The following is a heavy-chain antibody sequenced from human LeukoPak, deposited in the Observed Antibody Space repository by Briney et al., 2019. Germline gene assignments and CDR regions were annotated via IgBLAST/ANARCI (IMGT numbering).Heavy chain of an antibody. D-gene: IGHD3-10*01. J-gene: IGHJ3*02. Sequence: GGPLRLFCAASGFPFRSYSMNWVRQAPGKGLEWVSSINSDSIYIFYADSVQGRFPISRDNAKNSLYLQMNSLRAEDTAVYYCAVAYYYGSGDAFDIWGQGTNVTVSS. V-gene: IGHV3-21*01. CDR1: GFPFRSYS. CDR3: AVAYYYGSGDAFDI. CDR2: INSDSIYI.